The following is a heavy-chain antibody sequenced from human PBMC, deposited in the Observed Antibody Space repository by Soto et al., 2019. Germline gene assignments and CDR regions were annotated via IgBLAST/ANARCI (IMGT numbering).Heavy chain of an antibody. J-gene: IGHJ4*02. CDR3: AKDFNIGFGELLLRYFDY. D-gene: IGHD3-10*01. CDR1: GFTFSSYA. Sequence: PGGSLRLSCAASGFTFSSYAMSWVRQAPGKGLEWVSAISGSGGSTYYADSVKGRFTISRDNSKNTLYLQMNSLRAEDTAVYYFAKDFNIGFGELLLRYFDYWGQGTLVTVSS. V-gene: IGHV3-23*01. CDR2: ISGSGGST.